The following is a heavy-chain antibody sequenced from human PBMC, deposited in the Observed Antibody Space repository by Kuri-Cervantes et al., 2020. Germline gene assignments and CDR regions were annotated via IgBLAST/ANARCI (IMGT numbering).Heavy chain of an antibody. J-gene: IGHJ2*01. D-gene: IGHD5-24*01. CDR2: INPSGGST. V-gene: IGHV1-46*01. Sequence: ASVKVSCKASGYTFTSYYMHWVRQAPGQGLEWMGIINPSGGSTSYAQKFQGRVTITADKSTSTAYMELSSLRSEDTAVYYCAIWDGYNSQYFDLWGRGTLVTVSS. CDR1: GYTFTSYY. CDR3: AIWDGYNSQYFDL.